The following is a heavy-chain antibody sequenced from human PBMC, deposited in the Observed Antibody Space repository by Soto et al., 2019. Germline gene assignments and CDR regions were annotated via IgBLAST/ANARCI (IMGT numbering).Heavy chain of an antibody. CDR2: IYPGDSDT. J-gene: IGHJ4*02. CDR3: ARYKGSGYYYDRYDY. CDR1: GYSFTSYW. Sequence: PGESLKISCKGSGYSFTSYWIGWVRQMPGKGLEWMGIIYPGDSDTRYSPSFQGQVTISADKSISTAYLQWSSLKASDTAMYYCARYKGSGYYYDRYDYWGQGTLVTVSS. D-gene: IGHD3-22*01. V-gene: IGHV5-51*01.